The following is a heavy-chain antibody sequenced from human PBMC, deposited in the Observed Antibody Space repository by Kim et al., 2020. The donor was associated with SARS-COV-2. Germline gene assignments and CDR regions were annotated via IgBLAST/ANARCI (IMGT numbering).Heavy chain of an antibody. Sequence: SQTLSLTCVISGDSVSSDSAAWNWIRQSPSRGLEWLGRTYYMSKWYYDYADSVKSRITINPDTSKNQFSLQLKSVTPEDTAMYYCARDHQYSIDYWGQGTLVTVSS. D-gene: IGHD5-12*01. CDR2: TYYMSKWYY. V-gene: IGHV6-1*01. CDR1: GDSVSSDSAA. CDR3: ARDHQYSIDY. J-gene: IGHJ4*02.